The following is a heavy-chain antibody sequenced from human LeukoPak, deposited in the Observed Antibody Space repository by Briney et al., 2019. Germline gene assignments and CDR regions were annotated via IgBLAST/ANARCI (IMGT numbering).Heavy chain of an antibody. Sequence: GGSLRLSCAASGFTFDDYAMHWVRQAPGKGLEWVSGISWNSGDIGYADSVKGRFTISRDNAKNSLYLQMNSLRVEDTALYYCAKDILGGLWFGELLVPTYMDVWGKGTTVTISS. CDR1: GFTFDDYA. CDR3: AKDILGGLWFGELLVPTYMDV. J-gene: IGHJ6*03. V-gene: IGHV3-9*01. CDR2: ISWNSGDI. D-gene: IGHD3-10*01.